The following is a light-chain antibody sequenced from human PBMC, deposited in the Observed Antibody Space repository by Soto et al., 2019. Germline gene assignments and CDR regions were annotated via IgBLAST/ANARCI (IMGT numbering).Light chain of an antibody. CDR2: DVS. CDR1: SSDVGGYNY. Sequence: QSVLNQPASVSGSPGQSITISCTGTSSDVGGYNYVSWYQQHPGEAPKLIIYDVSSRPSGISYRFSGSKSGNTASLTISGLQAEDEADYYCSSYTTISALGIFGTGTKLTVL. J-gene: IGLJ1*01. V-gene: IGLV2-14*03. CDR3: SSYTTISALGI.